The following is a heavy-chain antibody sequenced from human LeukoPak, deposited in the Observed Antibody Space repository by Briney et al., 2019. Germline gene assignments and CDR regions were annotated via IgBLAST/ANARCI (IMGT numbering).Heavy chain of an antibody. CDR3: ARGPYYYGSGSNNWFDP. CDR1: GGSISSGGYS. Sequence: SETLSLTCAVSGGSISSGGYSWSWIRQPPGKGLEWIGYIYHSGSTYYNPSLESRVTISVDRSKNRFSLKLSSVTAADTAVYYCARGPYYYGSGSNNWFDPWGQGTLVTVSS. J-gene: IGHJ5*02. D-gene: IGHD3-10*01. CDR2: IYHSGST. V-gene: IGHV4-30-2*01.